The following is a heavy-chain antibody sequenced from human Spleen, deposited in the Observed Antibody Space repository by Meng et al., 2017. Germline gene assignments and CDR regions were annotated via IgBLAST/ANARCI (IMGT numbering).Heavy chain of an antibody. CDR3: ARVPAGDLRGWFDP. V-gene: IGHV1-2*06. J-gene: IGHJ5*02. D-gene: IGHD2-2*01. CDR1: GYTFTSFE. Sequence: QVQPVQSCGGLKDPWASVKVSCQASGYTFTSFEITWVRQASGQGLEWMGRINPKSGDTHYAQKFQARVTMTGDTSISTAYMELSGLRSDDTAMYYCARVPAGDLRGWFDPWGQGTLVTVSS. CDR2: INPKSGDT.